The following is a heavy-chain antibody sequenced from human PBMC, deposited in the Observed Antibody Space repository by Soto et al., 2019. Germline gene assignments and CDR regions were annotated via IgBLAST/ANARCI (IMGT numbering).Heavy chain of an antibody. CDR1: GFTFSSYA. CDR2: ISGSGGTT. J-gene: IGHJ4*02. Sequence: EVQLLESGGGLVQPGRSLRLSCAASGFTFSSYAMSWVRQAPGKGLEWVSAISGSGGTTYYADSVKGRFTISRDHSKNTPFLQMNSLRAEETAVYYCAKFFVETGGSSGWPWSFHYWGQGTLVTVSS. V-gene: IGHV3-23*01. CDR3: AKFFVETGGSSGWPWSFHY. D-gene: IGHD6-25*01.